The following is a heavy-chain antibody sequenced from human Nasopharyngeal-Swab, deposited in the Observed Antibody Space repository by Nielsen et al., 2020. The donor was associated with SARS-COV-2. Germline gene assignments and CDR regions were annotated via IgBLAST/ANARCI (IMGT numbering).Heavy chain of an antibody. CDR2: TYYRSKWYN. Sequence: WIRQSPSRGLEWLGRTYYRSKWYNDYALSVRSRLSINADTSKNQLSLQLNSVTPEDTAVYYCARGNGPHSLEFDYWGQGTLGTVSS. CDR3: ARGNGPHSLEFDY. J-gene: IGHJ4*02. V-gene: IGHV6-1*01. D-gene: IGHD1-1*01.